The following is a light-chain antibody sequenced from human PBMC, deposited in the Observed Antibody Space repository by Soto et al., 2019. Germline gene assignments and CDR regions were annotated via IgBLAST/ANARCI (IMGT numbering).Light chain of an antibody. V-gene: IGKV3-15*01. J-gene: IGKJ1*01. CDR1: QSVSSN. CDR2: GAS. CDR3: QQYNNWPRT. Sequence: EIVMTQSPATLSVSPGERATLSCRPSQSVSSNLAWYQQKPGQAPRLLIYGASTRATGIPARFSGSGSGTEFTLTISSLQSEDFAVYYCQQYNNWPRTFGQGTKVEI.